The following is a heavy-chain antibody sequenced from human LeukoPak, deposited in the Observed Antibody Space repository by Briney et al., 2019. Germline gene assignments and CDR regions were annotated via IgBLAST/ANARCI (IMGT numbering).Heavy chain of an antibody. Sequence: GGSLRLSCAASGFTFSSYEMNWVRQAPGKGLEWVSYISSSSSTIYYADSVKGRFTISRDNAKNSLYLQMNSLRAEDTAVYYCARDYGGNFDYWGQGTLVTVSS. V-gene: IGHV3-48*03. CDR1: GFTFSSYE. J-gene: IGHJ4*02. CDR3: ARDYGGNFDY. CDR2: ISSSSSTI. D-gene: IGHD4-23*01.